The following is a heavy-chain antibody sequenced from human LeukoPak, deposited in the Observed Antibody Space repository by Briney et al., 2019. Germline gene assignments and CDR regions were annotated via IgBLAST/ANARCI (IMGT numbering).Heavy chain of an antibody. Sequence: GRSLRLSCAASGFTFSDYYMGSIRQSPGKGLHWISYISDGGSDIYYADSVKGRFTVSRDNAKNSLFLQMNSLRVEDTAVYYCARYSSGYSVVDYWGQGTLVTVSS. J-gene: IGHJ4*02. D-gene: IGHD3-22*01. CDR3: ARYSSGYSVVDY. V-gene: IGHV3-11*01. CDR1: GFTFSDYY. CDR2: ISDGGSDI.